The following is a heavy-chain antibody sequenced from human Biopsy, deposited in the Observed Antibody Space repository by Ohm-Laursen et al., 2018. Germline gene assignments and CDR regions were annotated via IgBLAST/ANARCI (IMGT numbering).Heavy chain of an antibody. CDR3: AKVPAYPSINGYYGLDL. CDR1: GYTFAGYY. Sequence: SVKVSCKTSGYTFAGYYLHWVRQAPGHGLEWMGWINPNSGNANYAQSFQGRLTVTRDTSISTAYMELTSLTFDDTAIYYCAKVPAYPSINGYYGLDLWGQGTTVIVSS. D-gene: IGHD5-12*01. CDR2: INPNSGNA. V-gene: IGHV1-2*02. J-gene: IGHJ6*02.